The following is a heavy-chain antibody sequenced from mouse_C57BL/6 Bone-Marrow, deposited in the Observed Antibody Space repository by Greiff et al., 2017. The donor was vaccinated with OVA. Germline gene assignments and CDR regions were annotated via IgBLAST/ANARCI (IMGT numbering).Heavy chain of an antibody. CDR1: GYTFTSYG. D-gene: IGHD2-1*01. CDR2: IYPRSGNT. J-gene: IGHJ3*01. V-gene: IGHV1-81*01. CDR3: ARNYGNYEGWFAY. Sequence: QVQLQQSGAELARPGASVKLSCKASGYTFTSYGISWVKQRTGQGLEWIGEIYPRSGNTYYNEKFKGKATLTADKSSSTAYMELRSLTSEDSAVCFCARNYGNYEGWFAYWGQGTLVTVSA.